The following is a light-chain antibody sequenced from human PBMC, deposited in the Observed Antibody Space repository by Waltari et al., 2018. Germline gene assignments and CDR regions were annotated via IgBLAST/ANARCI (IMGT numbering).Light chain of an antibody. J-gene: IGLJ1*01. Sequence: QSVLTQPPSASGTPGQRVTISCSGSHSNIGSNYVYWYQQLPGTAPKLLIYKDSQRPSGVPDRFSGSKSGTSASLAISGLRSEDKADYYCAAWDDSLSGPIFATGTKVTV. CDR3: AAWDDSLSGPI. V-gene: IGLV1-47*01. CDR2: KDS. CDR1: HSNIGSNY.